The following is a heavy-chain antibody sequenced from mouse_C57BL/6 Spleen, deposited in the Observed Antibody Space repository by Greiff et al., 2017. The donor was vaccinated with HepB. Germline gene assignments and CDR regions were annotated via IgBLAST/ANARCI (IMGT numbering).Heavy chain of an antibody. CDR2: IDPETGGT. Sequence: QVQLQQSGAELVRPGASVTLSCKASGYTFTDYEMHWVKQTPVHGLEWIGAIDPETGGTAYNQKFKGKAILTADKSSSTAYMELRSLTSEDSAVYYCTRRPLLDYAMDYWGQGTSVTVSS. CDR3: TRRPLLDYAMDY. J-gene: IGHJ4*01. CDR1: GYTFTDYE. D-gene: IGHD1-2*01. V-gene: IGHV1-15*01.